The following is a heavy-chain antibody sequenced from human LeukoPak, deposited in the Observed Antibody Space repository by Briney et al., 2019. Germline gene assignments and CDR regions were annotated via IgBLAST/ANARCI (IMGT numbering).Heavy chain of an antibody. Sequence: GGSRRLSCAASGFTFSSRGMHWVRQAPGKGLEGVAFIRYDINTKSYAESVRGQFTISRDNSNKTLYLEMNSLRPEDTAVYYCVKEASWSGYYITYYFDNWGQGTLVTVSS. CDR3: VKEASWSGYYITYYFDN. CDR2: IRYDINTK. V-gene: IGHV3-30*02. CDR1: GFTFSSRG. J-gene: IGHJ4*02. D-gene: IGHD3-3*01.